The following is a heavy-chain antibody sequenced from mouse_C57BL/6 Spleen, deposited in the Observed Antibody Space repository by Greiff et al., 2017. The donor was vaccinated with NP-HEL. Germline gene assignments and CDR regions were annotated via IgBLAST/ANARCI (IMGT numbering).Heavy chain of an antibody. V-gene: IGHV5-16*01. D-gene: IGHD2-1*01. Sequence: EVQLVESEGGLVQPGSSMKLSCTASGFTFSDYYMAWVRQVPEKGLEWVANINYDGSSTYYLDSLKSRFIISRDNAKNILYLQMSSLKSEDTATYYCAREGDGNYFFDYWGQGTTLTVSS. CDR1: GFTFSDYY. CDR2: INYDGSST. J-gene: IGHJ2*01. CDR3: AREGDGNYFFDY.